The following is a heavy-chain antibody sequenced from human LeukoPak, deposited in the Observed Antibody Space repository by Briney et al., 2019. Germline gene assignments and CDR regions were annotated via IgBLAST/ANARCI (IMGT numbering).Heavy chain of an antibody. CDR2: IYYSGST. Sequence: SSETLTLTCTVSGGSISSYYWSWIRQPPGKGLEWIRYIYYSGSTNYNPSLKSRVTISVDTSKNQFSLKLRSVTAAGTAVYYCARRQGSGWYKQYYYYGMDVWGQGTTVTVSS. J-gene: IGHJ6*02. CDR1: GGSISSYY. V-gene: IGHV4-59*08. D-gene: IGHD6-19*01. CDR3: ARRQGSGWYKQYYYYGMDV.